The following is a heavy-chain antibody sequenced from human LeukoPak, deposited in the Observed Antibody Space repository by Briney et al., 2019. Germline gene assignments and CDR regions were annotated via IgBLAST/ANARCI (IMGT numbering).Heavy chain of an antibody. CDR2: ISVTGSST. D-gene: IGHD6-19*01. J-gene: IGHJ4*02. CDR1: GFTFNSYA. CDR3: ARVGYTSGWYRN. Sequence: GGSLRLSCVPSGFTFNSYAMSWVRQAPGQGLEWVSTISVTGSSTYYADSVKGRFTISRDNSKNTLYLQMNSLRAEDTAVYYCARVGYTSGWYRNWGQGTLVTVSS. V-gene: IGHV3-23*01.